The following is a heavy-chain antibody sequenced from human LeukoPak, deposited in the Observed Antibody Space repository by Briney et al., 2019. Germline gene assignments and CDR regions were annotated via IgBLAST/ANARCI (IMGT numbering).Heavy chain of an antibody. J-gene: IGHJ3*02. CDR2: MNPNSGNT. V-gene: IGHV1-8*03. D-gene: IGHD3-22*01. CDR1: GYTFTSYD. Sequence: ASVKVSCKASGYTFTSYDINWVRQATGQGLEWMGWMNPNSGNTGYAQKFQGRVTITRNTSISTAYMELSSLTPEDTAVYYCARADSKRGRAFDIWGQGTMVTVSS. CDR3: ARADSKRGRAFDI.